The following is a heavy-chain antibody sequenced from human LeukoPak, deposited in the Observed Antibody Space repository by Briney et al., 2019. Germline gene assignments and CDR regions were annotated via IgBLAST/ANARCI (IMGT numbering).Heavy chain of an antibody. J-gene: IGHJ4*02. D-gene: IGHD6-13*01. CDR1: GGTFSSYA. CDR2: IIPIFGTA. V-gene: IGHV1-69*05. CDR3: ARGPGIAAAGIFDY. Sequence: SVRVSCKASGGTFSSYAISWVRQAPGQGLEWMGGIIPIFGTANYAQKFQGGVTITTDESTSTAYMELSSLRSEDTAVYYCARGPGIAAAGIFDYWGQGTLVTVSS.